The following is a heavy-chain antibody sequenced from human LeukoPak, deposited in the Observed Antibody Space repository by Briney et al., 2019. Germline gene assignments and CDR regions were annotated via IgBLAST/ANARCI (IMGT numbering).Heavy chain of an antibody. J-gene: IGHJ4*02. V-gene: IGHV3-21*01. CDR3: VRERFHGSGAPKFDF. Sequence: PGGSLRLSCAASGFTFSDYSMKWIRQAPGKGLELVSSISSSSSNIYYADSVKGRFTISRDNAMNSLDLQMNSLRVEDTAIYYCVRERFHGSGAPKFDFWGQGTLLTVSS. CDR2: ISSSSSNI. D-gene: IGHD3-10*01. CDR1: GFTFSDYS.